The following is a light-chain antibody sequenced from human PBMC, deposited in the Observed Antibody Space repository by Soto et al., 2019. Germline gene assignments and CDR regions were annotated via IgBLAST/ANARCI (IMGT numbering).Light chain of an antibody. Sequence: QSALTQPASVSGSPGQSITISCTGTSSDIGRYNYVSWYQQHPGKAPKLMIYEVSNRPSGVSNRFSGSKSGNTASLTISGLQAEDEADYYCSSYTTSSTLWVFGGGTQLTVL. CDR2: EVS. CDR1: SSDIGRYNY. CDR3: SSYTTSSTLWV. J-gene: IGLJ3*02. V-gene: IGLV2-14*01.